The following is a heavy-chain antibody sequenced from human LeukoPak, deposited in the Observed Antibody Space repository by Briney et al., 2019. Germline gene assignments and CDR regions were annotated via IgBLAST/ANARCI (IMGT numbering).Heavy chain of an antibody. CDR2: IYYSGST. V-gene: IGHV4-59*01. CDR1: GGSISSYY. D-gene: IGHD3-22*01. Sequence: PSETLSLTCTVSGGSISSYYWSWIRQPPGKGLEWIGYIYYSGSTNYNPSLKSRVTISVNTSKNQFSLKLSSVTAADTAVYYCARTTDSSSYYYGMDVWGQGTTVTVSS. CDR3: ARTTDSSSYYYGMDV. J-gene: IGHJ6*02.